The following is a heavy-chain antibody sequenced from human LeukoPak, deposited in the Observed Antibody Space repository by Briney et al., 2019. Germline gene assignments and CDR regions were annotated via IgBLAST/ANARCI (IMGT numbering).Heavy chain of an antibody. CDR3: ASTVTTPYNWFDP. J-gene: IGHJ5*02. CDR2: IIPILGIA. Sequence: ASVKVSCKASGGTFSSYAISLVRQAPGQGLEWMGRIIPILGIANYAQKFQGRVTITADKSTSTAYMELSSLRSEDTAVYYCASTVTTPYNWFDPWGQGTLVTVSS. D-gene: IGHD4-17*01. V-gene: IGHV1-69*04. CDR1: GGTFSSYA.